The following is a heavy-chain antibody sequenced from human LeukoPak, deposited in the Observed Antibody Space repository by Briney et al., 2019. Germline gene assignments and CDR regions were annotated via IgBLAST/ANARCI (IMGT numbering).Heavy chain of an antibody. D-gene: IGHD1-26*01. Sequence: GGSLRLSCAASGFPFSSFWMNWVRQTPGRGLEWLANIKADGSDKYYVESVKGRFTISRDNAKNSLYLQMNSLRAEDMAVYYCARGGGLSDYWGQGTLVTVSS. V-gene: IGHV3-7*01. CDR3: ARGGGLSDY. CDR1: GFPFSSFW. J-gene: IGHJ4*02. CDR2: IKADGSDK.